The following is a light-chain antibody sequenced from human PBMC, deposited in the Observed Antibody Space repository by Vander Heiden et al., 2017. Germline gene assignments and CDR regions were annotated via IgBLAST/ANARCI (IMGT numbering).Light chain of an antibody. CDR1: SDSIAHNY. J-gene: IGLJ3*02. CDR2: EDN. V-gene: IGLV6-57*02. CDR3: RSYDNNNRAV. Sequence: NFILTQPHSVSESPGKTVTISCTGSSDSIAHNYVQWYQRRPGSAPTTVIYEDNQRPSGVPDRFSGSIDSSSNSASLTISGLKTEDEADYYCRSYDNNNRAVFGGGTKLTVL.